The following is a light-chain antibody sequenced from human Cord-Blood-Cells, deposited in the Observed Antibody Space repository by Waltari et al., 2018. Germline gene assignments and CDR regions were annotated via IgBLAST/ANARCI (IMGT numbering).Light chain of an antibody. CDR1: SSDVGGSNY. J-gene: IGLJ2*01. Sequence: QSALTPPPSASGSPGPSVTIPCTGTSSDVGGSNYSSWYQQHPGKAPKLMIYEVSKRPSGVPDRFSGSKSGNTASLTVSGLQAEDEADYYCSSYAGSNNLVFGGGTKLTVL. V-gene: IGLV2-8*01. CDR3: SSYAGSNNLV. CDR2: EVS.